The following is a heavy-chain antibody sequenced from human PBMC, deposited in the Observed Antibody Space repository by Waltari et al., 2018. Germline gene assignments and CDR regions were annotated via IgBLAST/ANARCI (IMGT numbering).Heavy chain of an antibody. J-gene: IGHJ4*02. D-gene: IGHD2-2*01. CDR1: GFTFSSYE. CDR2: ISSSGSTI. Sequence: EVQLVESGGGLVQPGGSLRLSCAASGFTFSSYEMNWVRQAPGKVLEVVSYISSSGSTIYYADSVKGRFTISRDNAKNSLYLQMNRLRAEDTAVYYCATSPAVVVPKRDYWGQGTLVTVSS. V-gene: IGHV3-48*03. CDR3: ATSPAVVVPKRDY.